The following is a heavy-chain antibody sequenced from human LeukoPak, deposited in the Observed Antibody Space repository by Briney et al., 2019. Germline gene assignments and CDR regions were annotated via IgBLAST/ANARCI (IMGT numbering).Heavy chain of an antibody. CDR1: GFTFSSYA. Sequence: GGTLRLSCAASGFTFSSYAMSWVRQAPGKGLEWVSAISGSGGSTYYADSVKGRFTISRDNSKNTLYLQMNSLRAEDTAVYYCARKYSGYDGFDYWGQGTLVTVSS. D-gene: IGHD5-12*01. J-gene: IGHJ4*02. CDR2: ISGSGGST. V-gene: IGHV3-23*01. CDR3: ARKYSGYDGFDY.